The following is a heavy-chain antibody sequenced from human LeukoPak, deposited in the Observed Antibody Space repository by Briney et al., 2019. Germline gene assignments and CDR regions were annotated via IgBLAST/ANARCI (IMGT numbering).Heavy chain of an antibody. Sequence: SETLSLTCAVYGGSFSGYYWSWIRQPPGKGLEWIGEINHSGSTNYNPSLKGRVTISVDTSKNQFSLKLSSVTAADTAVYYCARAGYVRYWGQGTLVTVSS. D-gene: IGHD1-1*01. CDR1: GGSFSGYY. V-gene: IGHV4-34*01. J-gene: IGHJ4*02. CDR3: ARAGYVRY. CDR2: INHSGST.